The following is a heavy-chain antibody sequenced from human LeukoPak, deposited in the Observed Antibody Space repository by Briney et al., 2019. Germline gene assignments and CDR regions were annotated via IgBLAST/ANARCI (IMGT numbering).Heavy chain of an antibody. CDR2: VTSSGSPI. D-gene: IGHD6-13*01. CDR3: ARVGTIAAAGTFDY. V-gene: IGHV3-11*01. Sequence: GGSLRLSCAASGFTISDYYMSWIRQAPGKGLEWVSYVTSSGSPIDYADSVKGRFTISRDNAENSVYLQMNSLRVEDTAVYYCARVGTIAAAGTFDYWGQGALVTVSS. J-gene: IGHJ4*02. CDR1: GFTISDYY.